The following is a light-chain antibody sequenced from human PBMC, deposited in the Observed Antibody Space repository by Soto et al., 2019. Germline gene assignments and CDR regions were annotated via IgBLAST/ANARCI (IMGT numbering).Light chain of an antibody. CDR1: QTISSY. CDR2: AAS. J-gene: IGKJ1*01. V-gene: IGKV1-39*01. CDR3: QQNYSTPRK. Sequence: DIQMTQSPSSLSASVGVRDTITCRASQTISSYLNWYQQKPGKAPKLLIYAASRLQSVVPSRFSRSGSGTDFTLTTSSLNPEDFATYYCQQNYSTPRKFGQGNMVDIK.